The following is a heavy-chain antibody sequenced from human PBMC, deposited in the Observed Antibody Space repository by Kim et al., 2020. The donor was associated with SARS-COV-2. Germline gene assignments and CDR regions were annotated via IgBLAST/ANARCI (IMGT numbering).Heavy chain of an antibody. CDR1: GYSFTSYW. D-gene: IGHD3-10*01. CDR2: IDPSDSYT. CDR3: ARSPSGWFDP. Sequence: GESLKISCKGSGYSFTSYWISWVRQMPGKGLEWMGRIDPSDSYTNYSPSFQGHVTISADKSISPAYLQWSSLKASDTAMYYCARSPSGWFDPWGQGTLVTVSS. V-gene: IGHV5-10-1*01. J-gene: IGHJ5*02.